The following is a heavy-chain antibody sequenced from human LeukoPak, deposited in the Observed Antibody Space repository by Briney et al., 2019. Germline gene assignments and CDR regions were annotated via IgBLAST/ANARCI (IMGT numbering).Heavy chain of an antibody. D-gene: IGHD3-16*02. V-gene: IGHV3-53*01. CDR1: GFTVSSDY. CDR3: AREGLHLSPPHYYFDY. CDR2: IYSGGST. Sequence: PGGSLRLSCAASGFTVSSDYMSWVRQAPGTGLQWVSVIYSGGSTYYADSVKGRFTISRDNSKNTLFLQMNSLRAEDTAVYYCAREGLHLSPPHYYFDYWGQGTLVTVSS. J-gene: IGHJ4*02.